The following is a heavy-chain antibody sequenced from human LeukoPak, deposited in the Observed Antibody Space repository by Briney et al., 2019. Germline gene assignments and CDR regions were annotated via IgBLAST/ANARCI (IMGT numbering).Heavy chain of an antibody. Sequence: GGSLRLSCAASGFTFSSYSMNWVRQAPGKGLEWVSYISSSSSTIYYADSVKGRFTISRDNAKNSLYLQMNSLRAEDTAVYYCARDSISFDSFSGVFDYWGQGTLVTVSS. CDR1: GFTFSSYS. D-gene: IGHD2/OR15-2a*01. V-gene: IGHV3-48*01. J-gene: IGHJ4*02. CDR3: ARDSISFDSFSGVFDY. CDR2: ISSSSSTI.